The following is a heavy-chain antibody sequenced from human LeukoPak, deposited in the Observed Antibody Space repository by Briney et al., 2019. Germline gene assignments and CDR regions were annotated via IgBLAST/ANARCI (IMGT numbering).Heavy chain of an antibody. Sequence: PGGSLRLSCAASGFTLSSYAMSWVRQAPGKGLEWVSAISGSGGSTYYADSVKGRFIISRDNSKNTLYLQMNSLRAEDTAVYYCAKDVAHYDSSGYYYWGQGTLVTVSS. D-gene: IGHD3-22*01. CDR3: AKDVAHYDSSGYYY. CDR2: ISGSGGST. V-gene: IGHV3-23*01. CDR1: GFTLSSYA. J-gene: IGHJ4*02.